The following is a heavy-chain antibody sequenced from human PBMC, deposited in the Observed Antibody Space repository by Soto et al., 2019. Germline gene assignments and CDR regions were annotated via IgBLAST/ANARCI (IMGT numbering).Heavy chain of an antibody. V-gene: IGHV3-21*01. CDR3: VRDGNKFGNWFDP. D-gene: IGHD2-15*01. CDR2: ISGGSDYI. J-gene: IGHJ5*02. CDR1: GVTFDSYS. Sequence: GGSLRLACAASGVTFDSYSMNWIRQAPGKGLEWVSSISGGSDYIYYADSVRGRFTISRDNSQKSLYLQMNSLRDEDTAIYYCVRDGNKFGNWFDPWGQGTLVTVSS.